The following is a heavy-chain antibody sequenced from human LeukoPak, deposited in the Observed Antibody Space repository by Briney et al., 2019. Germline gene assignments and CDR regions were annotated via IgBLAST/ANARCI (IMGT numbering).Heavy chain of an antibody. CDR2: INHSGST. CDR3: ARSQTGGTFDY. D-gene: IGHD1-26*01. CDR1: GGSFSGYY. V-gene: IGHV4-34*01. J-gene: IGHJ4*02. Sequence: SETLSLTCAVYGGSFSGYYWSWIRQPPGKGLEWIGEINHSGSTNYNPSLKSRVTISVDTSKNQFSLQLKSVTPEDTAVYYCARSQTGGTFDYWGQGALVTVSS.